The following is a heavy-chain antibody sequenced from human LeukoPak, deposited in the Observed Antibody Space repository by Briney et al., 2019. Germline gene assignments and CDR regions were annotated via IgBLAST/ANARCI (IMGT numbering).Heavy chain of an antibody. CDR1: GFTFSDHY. CDR2: IRNKANSHTT. V-gene: IGHV3-72*01. J-gene: IGHJ4*02. Sequence: GGSLRLSCAASGFTFSDHYMDWVRQAPGKGLEWVGSIRNKANSHTTEYAASVKERFTLARDDSENSLYLQMNSLKTEDTAVYYCVTVSSFDYWGQGTLVTVSS. CDR3: VTVSSFDY.